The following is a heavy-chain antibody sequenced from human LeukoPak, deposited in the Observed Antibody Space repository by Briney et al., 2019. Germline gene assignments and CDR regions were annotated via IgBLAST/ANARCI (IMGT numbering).Heavy chain of an antibody. Sequence: GGSLRLSCAASGFTVSSNYMTWVRQAPGKGLGWVSVIYSDGRTNYADSVKGRFTISRDYSKNTLNLQMNSLRAEDTAVYYCANSGYYFPMWGQGTMVTVSS. CDR2: IYSDGRT. J-gene: IGHJ3*01. CDR1: GFTVSSNY. D-gene: IGHD3-22*01. V-gene: IGHV3-66*01. CDR3: ANSGYYFPM.